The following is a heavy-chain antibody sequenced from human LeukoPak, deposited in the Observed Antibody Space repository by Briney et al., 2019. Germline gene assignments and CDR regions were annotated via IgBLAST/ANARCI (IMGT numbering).Heavy chain of an antibody. V-gene: IGHV3-53*01. J-gene: IGHJ4*02. CDR1: GFTVSSNY. CDR3: AKARLSMAAFDY. Sequence: GGSLRLSCAASGFTVSSNYMSWVRRAPGKGLEWVSVIYSGGSTYYADSVKGRFTISRDNSKNTLYLQMNSLRAEDTAVYYCAKARLSMAAFDYWGQGTLVTVSS. CDR2: IYSGGST. D-gene: IGHD5-24*01.